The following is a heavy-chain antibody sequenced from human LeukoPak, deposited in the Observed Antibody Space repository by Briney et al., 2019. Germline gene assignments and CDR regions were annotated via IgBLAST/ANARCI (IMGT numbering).Heavy chain of an antibody. V-gene: IGHV3-30*18. CDR3: AKKFPGTVAAGPDH. D-gene: IGHD6-13*01. CDR1: GFTFSTFG. J-gene: IGHJ4*02. CDR2: ISYDGSNK. Sequence: GGSLRLSCAAPGFTFSTFGMHWVRQAPGKGLEWVAVISYDGSNKYYGDSVKGRFTISRDNSKNTLYLQMNSLRAEDTAVYYCAKKFPGTVAAGPDHWGQGTLVTVSS.